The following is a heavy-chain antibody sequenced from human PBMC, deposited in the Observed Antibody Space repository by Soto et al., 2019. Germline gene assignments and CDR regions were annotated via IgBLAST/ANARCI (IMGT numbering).Heavy chain of an antibody. CDR3: ARGRIIVAGGFDP. CDR2: MNPSTGNT. D-gene: IGHD6-19*01. J-gene: IGHJ5*02. Sequence: QVQLVQSGAEVKKPGASVKVSCKASGYTFTSYDIIWVRQATGQGLEWMGWMNPSTGNTDSAEKFXXRXXMTRNTSISPVYMELSSLSFEDTAVYYCARGRIIVAGGFDPWGQGTLVTVSS. V-gene: IGHV1-8*01. CDR1: GYTFTSYD.